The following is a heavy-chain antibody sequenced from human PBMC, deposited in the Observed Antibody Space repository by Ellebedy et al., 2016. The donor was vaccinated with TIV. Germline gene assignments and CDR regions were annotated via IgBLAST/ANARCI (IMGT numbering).Heavy chain of an antibody. D-gene: IGHD4-17*01. CDR2: IYPSDSDT. Sequence: GESLKISXKGFGYRFDTHWIGWVRQMPGKGLEWMGIIYPSDSDTRYSPSFQGQVTFSVDKSISAAYLQWSSLKASDTAMYYCARRKFGDYIGGYYFDYWGQGTLVTVSS. V-gene: IGHV5-51*01. J-gene: IGHJ4*02. CDR1: GYRFDTHW. CDR3: ARRKFGDYIGGYYFDY.